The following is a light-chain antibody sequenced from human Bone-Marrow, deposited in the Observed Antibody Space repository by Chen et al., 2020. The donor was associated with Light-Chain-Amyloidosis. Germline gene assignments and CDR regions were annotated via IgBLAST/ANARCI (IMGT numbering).Light chain of an antibody. V-gene: IGKV3-20*01. CDR2: GSS. CDR1: QTISSNY. Sequence: EIVLTQSPGTLSLSPGEGANLSCRASQTISSNYLTWYQQKFGQAPRLLIYGSSSRATGIPDRFTGSGSGTDLTLTINRLEPEDCAMYYCQQYGTSPLTFGGGTKVEIK. CDR3: QQYGTSPLT. J-gene: IGKJ4*01.